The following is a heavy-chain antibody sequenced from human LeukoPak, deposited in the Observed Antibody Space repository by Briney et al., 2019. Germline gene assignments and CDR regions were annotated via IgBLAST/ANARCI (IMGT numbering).Heavy chain of an antibody. CDR2: IYYSGST. Sequence: PSETLSLTCTVSGGSISSYCWSWIRQPPGKGLEWIGYIYYSGSTNYNPSLKSRVTISVDTSKNQFSLKLSSVTAADTAVYYCARTKRDAFDIWGQGTMVTVSS. J-gene: IGHJ3*02. CDR3: ARTKRDAFDI. V-gene: IGHV4-59*01. D-gene: IGHD2-8*01. CDR1: GGSISSYC.